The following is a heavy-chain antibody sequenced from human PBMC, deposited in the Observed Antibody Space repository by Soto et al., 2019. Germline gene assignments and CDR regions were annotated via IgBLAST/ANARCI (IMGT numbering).Heavy chain of an antibody. J-gene: IGHJ6*02. V-gene: IGHV1-69*17. CDR2: IIPISEIT. CDR3: ARGAYGDYHSYYYGMAV. CDR1: GGSFNHDA. D-gene: IGHD4-17*01. Sequence: VQLVQSGGEVKKPGSSVKVSCKASGGSFNHDAITWVRQAPGQGLERQGGIIPISEITEYAQKFQGRVILTADKSTGTAYLELSSLRLEDTALYYCARGAYGDYHSYYYGMAVLGQGTTVTVS.